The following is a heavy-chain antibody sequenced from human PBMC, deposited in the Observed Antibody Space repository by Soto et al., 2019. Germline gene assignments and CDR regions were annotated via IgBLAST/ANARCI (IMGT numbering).Heavy chain of an antibody. Sequence: QVQLQESGPGLVKPSETLSLTCTVSGGSISSYYWSWIRQPPGKGLEWIGYIYYSGSTNYNPSLNSRVTISVDTSKNQFSLKLSSVTAADTAVYYCAREGINGYYGSGSAGAFDIWGQGTMVTVSS. CDR2: IYYSGST. J-gene: IGHJ3*02. D-gene: IGHD3-10*01. CDR1: GGSISSYY. CDR3: AREGINGYYGSGSAGAFDI. V-gene: IGHV4-59*01.